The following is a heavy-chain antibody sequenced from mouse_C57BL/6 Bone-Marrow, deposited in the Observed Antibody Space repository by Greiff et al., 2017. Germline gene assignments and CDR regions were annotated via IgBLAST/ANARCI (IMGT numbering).Heavy chain of an antibody. V-gene: IGHV5-15*01. D-gene: IGHD1-1*01. CDR2: ISNLAYSI. J-gene: IGHJ1*03. Sequence: EVKLVESGGGLVQPGGSLKLSCAASGFTFSDYGMAWVRQAPRKGPEWVAFISNLAYSIYYADTVTGRFTISRENAKNTLYRDMSSLRSEDTAMYYCARLGYYGSSYGYFDVWGTGTTVTVSS. CDR1: GFTFSDYG. CDR3: ARLGYYGSSYGYFDV.